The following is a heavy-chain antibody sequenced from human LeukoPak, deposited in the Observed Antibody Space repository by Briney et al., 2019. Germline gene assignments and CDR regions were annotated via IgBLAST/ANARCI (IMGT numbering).Heavy chain of an antibody. V-gene: IGHV4-39*07. J-gene: IGHJ6*03. CDR3: TRGSIAYYYMDV. CDR1: GGSISGTSYY. Sequence: SETLSLTCTVSGGSISGTSYYWGWIRQPPGKGLEWIGSIYYSGSTYYNPSLKSRVTISVDTSKNQFSLKLSSVTAADTAVYYCTRGSIAYYYMDVWGKGTTVTISS. CDR2: IYYSGST. D-gene: IGHD3-22*01.